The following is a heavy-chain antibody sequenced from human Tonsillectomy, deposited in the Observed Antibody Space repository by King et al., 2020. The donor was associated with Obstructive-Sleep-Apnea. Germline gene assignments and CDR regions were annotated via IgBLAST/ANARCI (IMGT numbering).Heavy chain of an antibody. V-gene: IGHV3-11*01. CDR2: ISNSCNII. CDR3: ARGVDILTGYYDHGMDV. D-gene: IGHD3-9*01. J-gene: IGHJ6*02. Sequence: VQLVQSGGDLVKPGGSLRLSCAASEFIFSDYYMSWIRQATGNGLEWVPYISNSCNIIYYADSVKGRFTISRDNAKNSLYLEMNSLRAEDTAVYYCARGVDILTGYYDHGMDVWGQGTTVTVSS. CDR1: EFIFSDYY.